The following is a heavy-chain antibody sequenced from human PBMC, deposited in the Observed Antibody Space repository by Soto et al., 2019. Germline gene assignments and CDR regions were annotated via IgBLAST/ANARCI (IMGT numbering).Heavy chain of an antibody. CDR2: IYYGGST. J-gene: IGHJ6*03. V-gene: IGHV4-39*07. CDR3: ARKGAAASYAHYYMDV. Sequence: SETLSLTCTASGGSISNSSYYWGWIRQPPGEGLEWIGSIYYGGSTYYNPSLKSRVTISVDTSRNRFSLNLTSATAADTAVYYCARKGAAASYAHYYMDVWGRGTAVTVSS. D-gene: IGHD6-13*01. CDR1: GGSISNSSYY.